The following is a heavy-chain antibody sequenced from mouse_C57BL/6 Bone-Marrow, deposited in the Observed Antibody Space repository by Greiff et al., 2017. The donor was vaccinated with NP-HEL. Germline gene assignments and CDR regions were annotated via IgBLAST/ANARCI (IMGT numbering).Heavy chain of an antibody. D-gene: IGHD2-2*01. CDR3: ARPSMVTAYYFDY. CDR1: GYTFTSYW. V-gene: IGHV1-7*01. Sequence: VHLVESGAELAKPGASVKLSCKASGYTFTSYWMHWVKQRPGQGLEWIGYINPSSGYTKYNQKFKDKATLTADKSSSTAYMQLSSLTYEDSAVYYCARPSMVTAYYFDYWGQGTTLTVSS. CDR2: INPSSGYT. J-gene: IGHJ2*01.